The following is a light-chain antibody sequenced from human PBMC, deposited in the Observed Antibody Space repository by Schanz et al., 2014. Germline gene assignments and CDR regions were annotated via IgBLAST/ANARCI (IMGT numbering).Light chain of an antibody. CDR3: LLSYNSARSRV. V-gene: IGLV2-14*03. Sequence: QSALTQPASVSGSPGQSITISCTGTSSDIGRYNFVSWHQQHPGKAPKLMIYDVSDRPSGVSNRFSGSKSGITASLTISGLQAEDEAECYCLLSYNSARSRVFGGGTKLTVL. J-gene: IGLJ3*02. CDR1: SSDIGRYNF. CDR2: DVS.